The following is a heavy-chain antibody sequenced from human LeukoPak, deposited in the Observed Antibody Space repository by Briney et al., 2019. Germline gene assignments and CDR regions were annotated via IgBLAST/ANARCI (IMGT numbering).Heavy chain of an antibody. D-gene: IGHD3-16*01. CDR2: INPNSGTT. Sequence: ASVKVSCKASGFTFTVYNIHWVRQAPGQGLEWMGCINPNSGTTNYVQKFQGRVTMTRDTSISTGYMELSRLRSDDTAVYYCARLGGARGSYWGQGTLVTVSS. J-gene: IGHJ4*02. V-gene: IGHV1-2*02. CDR1: GFTFTVYN. CDR3: ARLGGARGSY.